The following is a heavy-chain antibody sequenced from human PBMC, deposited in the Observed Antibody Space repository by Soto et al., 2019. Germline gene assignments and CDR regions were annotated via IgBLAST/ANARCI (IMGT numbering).Heavy chain of an antibody. Sequence: ASVKVSCKASGYTFTSYDINWVRQATGQGLEWMGWMNPNSGNTGYAQKFQGRVTMTRNTSISTAYMELSSLRSEDTAVYYCARGLGLFTFFGVVITPTSRYYYYYMDVWGKGTTVTVPS. D-gene: IGHD3-3*01. J-gene: IGHJ6*03. CDR3: ARGLGLFTFFGVVITPTSRYYYYYMDV. CDR2: MNPNSGNT. CDR1: GYTFTSYD. V-gene: IGHV1-8*01.